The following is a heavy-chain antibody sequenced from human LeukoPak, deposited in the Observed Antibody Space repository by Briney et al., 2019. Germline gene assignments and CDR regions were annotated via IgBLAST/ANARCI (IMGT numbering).Heavy chain of an antibody. CDR1: GFTFSRYE. CDR2: IKQDGSEK. J-gene: IGHJ4*02. Sequence: GGSLRLSCAASGFTFSRYEMNWVRQAPGKGLEWVANIKQDGSEKYYVDSVKGRFTISRDNAKNSLYLQMNSLRAEDTAVYYCARDASGSYSDYFDYWGQGTLVTVSS. D-gene: IGHD1-26*01. V-gene: IGHV3-7*04. CDR3: ARDASGSYSDYFDY.